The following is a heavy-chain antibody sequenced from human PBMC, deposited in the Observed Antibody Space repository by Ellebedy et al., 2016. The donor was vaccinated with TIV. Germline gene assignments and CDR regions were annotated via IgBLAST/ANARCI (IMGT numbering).Heavy chain of an antibody. D-gene: IGHD3-10*01. Sequence: MPSETLSLTCIVSRGSISGYYWNWIRQPPGKGLEWIGYIYFSGSTNYNPSLKSRVTISADTPKNQFSLNLSSVTAADTAVYYFSRSSPSFGSPNAFEIWGLGTVVTVSS. CDR3: SRSSPSFGSPNAFEI. CDR1: RGSISGYY. CDR2: IYFSGST. V-gene: IGHV4-59*08. J-gene: IGHJ3*02.